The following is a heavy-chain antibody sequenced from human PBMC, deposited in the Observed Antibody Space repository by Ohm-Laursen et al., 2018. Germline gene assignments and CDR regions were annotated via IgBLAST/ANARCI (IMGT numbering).Heavy chain of an antibody. D-gene: IGHD1-14*01. CDR2: ISNDENYK. Sequence: RSLRLSCAASGFTFSSYDMHWVRQAPGKGLEWVAVISNDENYKNYADSVRGRFTISRDNSENTLYLQMNSLRAEDTAVYYCAKAHLKNLDYWGQGSLVTVSS. V-gene: IGHV3-30*18. CDR3: AKAHLKNLDY. J-gene: IGHJ4*02. CDR1: GFTFSSYD.